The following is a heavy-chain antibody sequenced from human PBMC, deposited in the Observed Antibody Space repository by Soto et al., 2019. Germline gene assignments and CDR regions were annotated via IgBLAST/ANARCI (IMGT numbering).Heavy chain of an antibody. V-gene: IGHV4-59*08. J-gene: IGHJ4*02. D-gene: IGHD5-12*01. CDR3: ARRIVSTETFDY. CDR1: GGSLTSYY. Sequence: PSGTLSLTCTVSGGSLTSYYWSWIRQPAGKGLECIGFVYYTGIARYNPSLKSRVTISVDTSKNPFSLKLTSVTAAYTAIYYCARRIVSTETFDYWGQGTLVPVSS. CDR2: VYYTGIA.